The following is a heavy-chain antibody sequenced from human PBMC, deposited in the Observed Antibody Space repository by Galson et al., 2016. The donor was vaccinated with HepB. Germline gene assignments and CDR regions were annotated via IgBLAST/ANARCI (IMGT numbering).Heavy chain of an antibody. V-gene: IGHV3-30*03. Sequence: SLRLSCAASGFGFSNFAMYWVRQAPGKGLEWVAAIGYEGRSKYYIDSVKGRFTISRDNSKNTFSLQMNSLRVEDTALYYCATATDYAFDYWGQGTLVTVSS. D-gene: IGHD4/OR15-4a*01. CDR3: ATATDYAFDY. CDR2: IGYEGRSK. CDR1: GFGFSNFA. J-gene: IGHJ4*02.